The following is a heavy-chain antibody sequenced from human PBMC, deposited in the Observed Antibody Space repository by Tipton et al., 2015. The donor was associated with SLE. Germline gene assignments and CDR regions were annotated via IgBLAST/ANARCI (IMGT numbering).Heavy chain of an antibody. J-gene: IGHJ5*02. CDR3: ARASVAAAGTDSRFDP. CDR1: GGTFSSYA. D-gene: IGHD6-13*01. Sequence: QLVQSGPEVKKPGSSVKVSCKASGGTFSSYAISWVRQAPGQGLEWMGGIIPIFGTANYAQKFQGRVTITTDESTSTAYMELSSLRSDDPAVYCCARASVAAAGTDSRFDPWGQGTLVTVSS. CDR2: IIPIFGTA. V-gene: IGHV1-69*05.